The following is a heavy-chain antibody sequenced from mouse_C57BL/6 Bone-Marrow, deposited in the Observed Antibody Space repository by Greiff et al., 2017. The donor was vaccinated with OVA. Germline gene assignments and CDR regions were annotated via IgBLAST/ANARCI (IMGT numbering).Heavy chain of an antibody. CDR1: GFTFSSYA. J-gene: IGHJ2*01. V-gene: IGHV5-4*01. Sequence: EVHLVESGGGLVKPGGSLKLSCAASGFTFSSYAMSWVRQTPEKRLEWVATISDGGSYTYYPDNVKGRFTISRDNAKNNLYLQMSHLKSEDTAMYYCAREGSFDYWGQGTTRTVSS. CDR2: ISDGGSYT. CDR3: AREGSFDY.